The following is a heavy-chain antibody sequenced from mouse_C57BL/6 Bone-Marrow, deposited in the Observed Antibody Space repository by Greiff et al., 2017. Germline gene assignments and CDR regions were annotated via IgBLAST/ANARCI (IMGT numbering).Heavy chain of an antibody. CDR1: GYAFSSSW. Sequence: QVQLQQSGPELVKPGASVKISCKASGYAFSSSWMNWVKQRPGKGLEWIGRIYPGDGDTNYNGKFKGKATLTADKSSSTAYRQLSSLTSKDSAVYVCARELDYYGSSLAWFAYWGKGTLVTVSA. CDR3: ARELDYYGSSLAWFAY. CDR2: IYPGDGDT. J-gene: IGHJ3*01. D-gene: IGHD1-1*01. V-gene: IGHV1-82*01.